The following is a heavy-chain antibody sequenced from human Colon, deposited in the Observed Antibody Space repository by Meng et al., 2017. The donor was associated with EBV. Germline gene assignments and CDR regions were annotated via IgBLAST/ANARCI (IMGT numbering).Heavy chain of an antibody. V-gene: IGHV3-74*03. CDR2: INGDGSGT. CDR1: GFSFSGYW. CDR3: ARDDASEFD. J-gene: IGHJ4*02. Sequence: RPVEAGGGLVHPGGSLRLCCAASGFSFSGYWMHWVRQAPGKGLAWVSRINGDGSGTTYADSVKGRFSISRDNAKNTLYLQMNSLRAEDTATYYCARDDASEFDWGQGTLVTVSS. D-gene: IGHD3-10*01.